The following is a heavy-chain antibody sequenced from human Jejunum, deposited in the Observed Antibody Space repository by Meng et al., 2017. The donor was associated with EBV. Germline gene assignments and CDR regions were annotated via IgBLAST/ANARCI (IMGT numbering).Heavy chain of an antibody. Sequence: VESGGGWVQPGRSLRLSCAASGFTFSGHAMQWVRQAPGKGLKWVALISNDGNNKYYADSVKGRFTISRDNSKNTLYLQMNSLRVDDTALYYCTREWGADYWGQGTLVTVSS. V-gene: IGHV3-30-3*01. D-gene: IGHD3-16*01. CDR2: ISNDGNNK. CDR1: GFTFSGHA. J-gene: IGHJ4*02. CDR3: TREWGADY.